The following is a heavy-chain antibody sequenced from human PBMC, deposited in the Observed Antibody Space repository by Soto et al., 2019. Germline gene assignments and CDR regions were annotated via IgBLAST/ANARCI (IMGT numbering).Heavy chain of an antibody. CDR2: INHSGST. V-gene: IGHV4-34*01. D-gene: IGHD3-10*01. CDR3: ARAHMVRGVIITWYYGMDV. CDR1: GGSFSGYY. J-gene: IGHJ6*02. Sequence: SETLSLTCAVYGGSFSGYYWSWIRQPPGKGLEWIGEINHSGSTNYNPSLKSRVTISVDTSKNQFSLKLSSVTAADTAVYYCARAHMVRGVIITWYYGMDVWGQGTTVTVSS.